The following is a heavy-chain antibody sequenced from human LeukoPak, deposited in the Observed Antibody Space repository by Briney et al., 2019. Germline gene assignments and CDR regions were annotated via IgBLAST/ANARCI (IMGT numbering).Heavy chain of an antibody. D-gene: IGHD2-21*02. J-gene: IGHJ3*02. V-gene: IGHV4-59*01. CDR2: IYYSGST. CDR3: ARDVVVTAVYAFDI. CDR1: GGSISSYY. Sequence: SETLSLTCTVSGGSISSYYWSWIRQPPGKGLEWIGYIYYSGSTNYNPSLKSRVTISVDTSKNHFSLKLSSVTAADTAVYYCARDVVVTAVYAFDIWGQGTMVTVSS.